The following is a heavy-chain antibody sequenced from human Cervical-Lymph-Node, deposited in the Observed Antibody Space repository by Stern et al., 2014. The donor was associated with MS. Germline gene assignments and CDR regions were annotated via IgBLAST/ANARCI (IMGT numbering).Heavy chain of an antibody. CDR2: IIPIFGTA. V-gene: IGHV1-69*01. CDR3: ARSYGAVAGTGSDY. CDR1: GGTFSSYA. J-gene: IGHJ4*02. D-gene: IGHD6-19*01. Sequence: QMQLVQSGAEVKKPGSSVKLSCKASGGTFSSYAISWVRQAPGQGLEWMGGIIPIFGTANYAQKFQGRVTITAEESTSTAYMELSSLRSEDTAVYYCARSYGAVAGTGSDYWGQGTLVTVSS.